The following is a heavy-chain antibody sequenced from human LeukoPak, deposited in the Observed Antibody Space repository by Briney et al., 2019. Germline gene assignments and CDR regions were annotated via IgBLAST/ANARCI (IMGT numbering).Heavy chain of an antibody. J-gene: IGHJ4*02. CDR2: IHYSGST. CDR1: GGSISGYY. CDR3: ARQAHCTSDLCYPFDY. D-gene: IGHD2-8*01. V-gene: IGHV4-59*08. Sequence: SEPLSLTCTVSGGSISGYYWSWIRQPPGKGLEWIGYIHYSGSTNYNPSLKSRVTISADTTKNQFSLKLSSVTAADTAVYYCARQAHCTSDLCYPFDYWGQGTLVPVSS.